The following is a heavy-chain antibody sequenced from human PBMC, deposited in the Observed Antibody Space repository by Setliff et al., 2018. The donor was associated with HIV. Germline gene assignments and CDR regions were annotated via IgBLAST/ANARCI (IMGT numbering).Heavy chain of an antibody. D-gene: IGHD4-4*01. CDR2: IYTSGST. CDR1: GGSISSYY. J-gene: IGHJ4*02. V-gene: IGHV4-4*08. CDR3: ARVLDYSNPGYFDY. Sequence: PSETLSLTCTVSGGSISSYYWSWIRQPPGKGLEWIGDIYTSGSTNYNPSLKSRVTISVDTSKNQFSLKLSSVTAADTAVYFCARVLDYSNPGYFDYWGQGTLVTVSS.